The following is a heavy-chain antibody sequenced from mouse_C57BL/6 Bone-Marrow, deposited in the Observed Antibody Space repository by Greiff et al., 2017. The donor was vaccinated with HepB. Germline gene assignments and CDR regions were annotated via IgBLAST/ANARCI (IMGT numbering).Heavy chain of an antibody. D-gene: IGHD1-1*01. CDR2: IDPETGGT. CDR3: TRRYCDGIGGYCYC. CDR1: GYTFTDYE. Sequence: QVHVKQSGAELVRPGASVTLSCKASGYTFTDYEMHWVKQTPVHGLEWIGAIDPETGGTAYNQKFKGKAILTADKSSSTAYMELRSLTSGDSAVYYCTRRYCDGIGGYCYCGGQGTTVTVSS. V-gene: IGHV1-15*01. J-gene: IGHJ2*01.